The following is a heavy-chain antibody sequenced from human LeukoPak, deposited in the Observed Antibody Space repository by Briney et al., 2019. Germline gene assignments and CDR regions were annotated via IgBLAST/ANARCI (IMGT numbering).Heavy chain of an antibody. CDR3: ARGGPFPSSSSSREYYLDY. CDR2: RSIYNGNT. CDR1: GGTFSSYA. J-gene: IGHJ4*02. D-gene: IGHD6-6*01. V-gene: IGHV1-18*01. Sequence: GASVKVSCKASGGTFSSYAISWVRQAPGQGLEWMGWRSIYNGNTDYKLQGRVTMTTDTSTSTACMELRSLRSDDTAVYYCARGGPFPSSSSSREYYLDYWGQGTLVTVSS.